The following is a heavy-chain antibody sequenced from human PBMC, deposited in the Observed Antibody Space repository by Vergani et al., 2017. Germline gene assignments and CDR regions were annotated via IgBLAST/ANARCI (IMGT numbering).Heavy chain of an antibody. CDR2: IVVGSGNT. J-gene: IGHJ3*02. V-gene: IGHV1-58*02. CDR3: AADRSQGYNWNERAFDI. CDR1: GFTFTSSA. Sequence: QMQLVQSGPEVKKPGTSVKVSCKASGFTFTSSAMQWVRQARGQRLEWIGWIVVGSGNTNYAQKFQERVTITRDMSTSTAYMELSSRRSEDTAVYYCAADRSQGYNWNERAFDIWGQGTMVTVSS. D-gene: IGHD1-20*01.